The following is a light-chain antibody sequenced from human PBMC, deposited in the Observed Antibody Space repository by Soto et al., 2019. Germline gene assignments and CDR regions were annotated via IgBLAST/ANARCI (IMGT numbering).Light chain of an antibody. CDR2: AAS. J-gene: IGKJ1*01. CDR1: QSISRS. V-gene: IGKV1-39*01. Sequence: DIQMTQSPSSLYASVGDRVTITCRASQSISRSLNWYQQKPGKAPKPRIYAASSLQRGFPLRFRGSGSGTDFTLTISSLQSDDFEPYYCQQSDTPPPTFGQGTKVDSK. CDR3: QQSDTPPPT.